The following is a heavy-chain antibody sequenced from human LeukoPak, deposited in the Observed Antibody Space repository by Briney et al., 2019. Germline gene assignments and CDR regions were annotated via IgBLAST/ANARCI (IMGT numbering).Heavy chain of an antibody. CDR3: ARDLNNPYSGSYYSVDY. CDR2: ISSSGSTI. Sequence: GGSLRLSCAASGFTFSSYEMNWVRQAPGKGREGVSYISSSGSTIYYADSGKGRFTISRDNARNSLYLQMDSLRAEDTAVYYCARDLNNPYSGSYYSVDYWGQGTLVTVSS. V-gene: IGHV3-48*03. J-gene: IGHJ4*02. D-gene: IGHD1-26*01. CDR1: GFTFSSYE.